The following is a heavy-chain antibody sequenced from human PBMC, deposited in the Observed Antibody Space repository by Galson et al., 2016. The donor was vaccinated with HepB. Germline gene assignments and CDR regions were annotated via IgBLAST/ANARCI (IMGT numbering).Heavy chain of an antibody. CDR2: IYNSGST. CDR1: GGSISSGDYS. D-gene: IGHD2-15*01. CDR3: ARGPPVAARTYYYGMDV. V-gene: IGHV4-31*03. Sequence: TLSLTCTVSGGSISSGDYSWSWIRQHPGKGLEWIGYIYNSGSTYYNPSLKSRITISVDMSKNQFSLKLNSVTAADTAVYYCARGPPVAARTYYYGMDVWGQGTTVTVSS. J-gene: IGHJ6*02.